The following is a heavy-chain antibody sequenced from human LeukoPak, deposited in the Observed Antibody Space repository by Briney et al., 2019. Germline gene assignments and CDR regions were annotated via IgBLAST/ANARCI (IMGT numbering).Heavy chain of an antibody. J-gene: IGHJ4*02. D-gene: IGHD6-13*01. Sequence: GGSLRLSCAASGFTLSRHAMHWVRQAPGKGLEWVAVISYDGSNKYYADSVKGRFTISRDNSKNTLYLQMGSLRAEDMAVYYCAREDYRSSWYSYDFWGQGTLVTVSS. CDR1: GFTLSRHA. CDR3: AREDYRSSWYSYDF. CDR2: ISYDGSNK. V-gene: IGHV3-30*03.